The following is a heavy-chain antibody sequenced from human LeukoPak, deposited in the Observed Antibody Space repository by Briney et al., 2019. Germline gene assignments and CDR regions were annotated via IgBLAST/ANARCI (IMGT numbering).Heavy chain of an antibody. D-gene: IGHD3-22*01. V-gene: IGHV3-23*01. J-gene: IGHJ4*02. CDR3: AKGSYYDSSGSFYFDY. Sequence: GGSLRLSCAASGYTFSSYAMSWVRQAPGKGLEWVSGISGSGDNTYYADSVKGRFTISRDKSKNTLYVQVNSLGTEDTAAYYCAKGSYYDSSGSFYFDYWGQGTLVTVSS. CDR1: GYTFSSYA. CDR2: ISGSGDNT.